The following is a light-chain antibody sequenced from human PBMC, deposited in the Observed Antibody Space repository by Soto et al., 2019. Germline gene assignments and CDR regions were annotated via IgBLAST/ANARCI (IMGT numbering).Light chain of an antibody. Sequence: EIVITQSPTTLCVSPGERATLSCRASESVSSSLAWYQHKPGQSPRLLIYGASTRATNIAARFSGSGSGTEFTLTISSLQSEDFAVYYCQQYRNWPLTFGGGTKVDIK. CDR2: GAS. J-gene: IGKJ4*01. V-gene: IGKV3-15*01. CDR3: QQYRNWPLT. CDR1: ESVSSS.